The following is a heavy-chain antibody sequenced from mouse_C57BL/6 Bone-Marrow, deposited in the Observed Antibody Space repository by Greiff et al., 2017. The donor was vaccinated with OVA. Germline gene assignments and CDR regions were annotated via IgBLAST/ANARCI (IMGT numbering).Heavy chain of an antibody. D-gene: IGHD2-2*01. CDR3: ARHYGYAFDY. CDR1: GYAFTNYL. V-gene: IGHV1-54*01. Sequence: QVQLQQPGAELVRPGTSVKVSCKASGYAFTNYLIEWVKQRPGQGLEWIGVINPGSGGTNYNEKFKGKATLTADKSSSTAYMQLSSLTSEDSAVYFCARHYGYAFDYWGQGTTLTVSS. J-gene: IGHJ2*01. CDR2: INPGSGGT.